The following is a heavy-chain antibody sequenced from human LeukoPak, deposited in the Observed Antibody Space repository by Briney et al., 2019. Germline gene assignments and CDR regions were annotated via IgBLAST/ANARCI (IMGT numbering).Heavy chain of an antibody. CDR2: IHYSGSA. V-gene: IGHV4-61*01. D-gene: IGHD4-23*01. CDR3: ARDMGAPDYGSYSVDY. CDR1: GGSVSSGSYY. Sequence: SETLSLTCTVSGGSVSSGSYYWSWIRQPPGRGLEWIAYIHYSGSAAYNPSLKSRVTISRDMSTNQFSLKMTSVTAADTAVYFCARDMGAPDYGSYSVDYWGQGTLVTVSS. J-gene: IGHJ4*02.